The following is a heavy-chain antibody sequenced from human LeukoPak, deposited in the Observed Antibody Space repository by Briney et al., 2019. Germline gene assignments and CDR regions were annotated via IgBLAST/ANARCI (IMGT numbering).Heavy chain of an antibody. CDR3: AKDMSSSWFYYFDY. V-gene: IGHV3-9*01. J-gene: IGHJ4*02. CDR1: GFTFDDYA. CDR2: ISWNSGSI. Sequence: PGGSLRLSCAASGFTFDDYAMHWVRQAPGKGLEWVSGISWNSGSIGYADSVKGRSTISRDNAKNSLYLQMNSLRAEDTALYYCAKDMSSSWFYYFDYWGQGTLVTVSS. D-gene: IGHD6-13*01.